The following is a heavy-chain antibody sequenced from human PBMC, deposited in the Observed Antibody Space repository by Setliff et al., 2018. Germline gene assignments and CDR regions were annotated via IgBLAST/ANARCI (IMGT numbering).Heavy chain of an antibody. V-gene: IGHV1-18*01. CDR3: AISTLSICSGGSCPNAFDV. D-gene: IGHD2-15*01. CDR1: GYTFSNYG. Sequence: GASVKVSCKASGYTFSNYGVTWVRQAPGQGLEWMGWVTIYNGNTKYAQNLQGRLTLTTDISTSTAYMDLRGLRSDDTAVYYCAISTLSICSGGSCPNAFDVWGQGTMVTVSS. J-gene: IGHJ3*01. CDR2: VTIYNGNT.